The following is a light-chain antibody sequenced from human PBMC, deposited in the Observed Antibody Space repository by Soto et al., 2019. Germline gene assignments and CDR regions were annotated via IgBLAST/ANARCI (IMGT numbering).Light chain of an antibody. CDR3: QQCGSSPLT. Sequence: EIVLTQFPGTLSLSPGESATLSCRASQSVSSSYLAWYQQKPGQAPRVLIYGASSRASGIPDRFSGSGSGTVFTLTISRLEPEDFALYYCQQCGSSPLTFGGGTRVEIK. V-gene: IGKV3-20*01. CDR1: QSVSSSY. J-gene: IGKJ4*01. CDR2: GAS.